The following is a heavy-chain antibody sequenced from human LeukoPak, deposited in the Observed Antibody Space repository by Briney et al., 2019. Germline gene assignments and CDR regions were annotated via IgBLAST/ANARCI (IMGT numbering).Heavy chain of an antibody. D-gene: IGHD2-15*01. V-gene: IGHV3-9*01. CDR3: ARDQGGGTSY. J-gene: IGHJ4*02. CDR2: INWNSVSA. CDR1: GFTFDDYA. Sequence: GGSLRLSCVASGFTFDDYAMHWVRQAPGKGLEWVAGINWNSVSAVYADSLKGRLTISRDNAKNSLFLQMNSLRAEDTAIYYCARDQGGGTSYWGQGTLVTVSS.